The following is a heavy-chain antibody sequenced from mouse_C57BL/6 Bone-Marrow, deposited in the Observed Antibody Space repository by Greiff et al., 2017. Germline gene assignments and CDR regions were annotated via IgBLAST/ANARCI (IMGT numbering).Heavy chain of an antibody. Sequence: VQLQQSGAELVRPGASVKLSCTASGFNIKDDYMHWVKQRPEQGLEWIGWIDPANGDTEYASKFQGKATITADTSSNTAYLQLSSLTSEDTAVYYCTTLLNQGGFDYWGQGTTLTVSS. CDR3: TTLLNQGGFDY. J-gene: IGHJ2*01. D-gene: IGHD1-3*01. CDR2: IDPANGDT. V-gene: IGHV14-4*01. CDR1: GFNIKDDY.